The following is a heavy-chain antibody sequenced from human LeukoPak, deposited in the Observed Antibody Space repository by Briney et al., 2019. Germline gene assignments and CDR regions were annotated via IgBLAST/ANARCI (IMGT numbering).Heavy chain of an antibody. D-gene: IGHD4-11*01. Sequence: SETLSLTCGVSGYSITSGYYWAWIRQPPGKGLEWIGNIYHSGSTYYNPSLKSRVTISVDTSKNNFSLKLSSVTAADTAVYYCARRYSNYFFDYWGQGTLVTVSS. V-gene: IGHV4-38-2*01. CDR3: ARRYSNYFFDY. CDR1: GYSITSGYY. CDR2: IYHSGST. J-gene: IGHJ4*02.